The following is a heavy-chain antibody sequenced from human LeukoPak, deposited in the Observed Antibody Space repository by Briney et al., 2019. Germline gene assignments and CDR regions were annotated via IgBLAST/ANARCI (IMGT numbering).Heavy chain of an antibody. D-gene: IGHD5-24*01. CDR3: ARDPGEMATILDY. CDR1: GFSFGNYW. J-gene: IGHJ4*02. V-gene: IGHV3-7*01. Sequence: GGSLRLSCAASGFSFGNYWMTWVRQAPGKGLEWVANINQDASEKYYVDSVKGRFTISRDNAKNSLSLQMNSLRVEDTAVYYCARDPGEMATILDYWGQGTLVTVSS. CDR2: INQDASEK.